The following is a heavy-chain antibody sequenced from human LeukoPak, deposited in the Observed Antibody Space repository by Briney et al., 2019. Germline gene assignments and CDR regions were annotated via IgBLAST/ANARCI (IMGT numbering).Heavy chain of an antibody. CDR3: ARSYDFWSGCVFDY. V-gene: IGHV4-59*01. CDR1: GGSISSYY. Sequence: SETLSLTCTASGGSISSYYWSWIRQPPGKGLEWIGYIYYSGSTNYNPSLKSRVTISVDTSKNQFSLKLSSVTAADTAVYYCARSYDFWSGCVFDYWGQGTLVTVSS. CDR2: IYYSGST. D-gene: IGHD3-3*01. J-gene: IGHJ4*02.